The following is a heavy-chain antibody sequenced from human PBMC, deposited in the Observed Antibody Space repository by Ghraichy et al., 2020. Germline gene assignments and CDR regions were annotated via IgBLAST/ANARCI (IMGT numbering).Heavy chain of an antibody. Sequence: SETLSLTCTVSGGSISSYYWSWIRQPAGKGLEWIGRIYTSGSTNYNPSLKSRVTMSVDTSKNQFSLKLSSVTAADTAVYYCAGTYSSGWGGGMDVWGQGTKVTVSS. J-gene: IGHJ6*02. CDR2: IYTSGST. D-gene: IGHD6-19*01. V-gene: IGHV4-4*07. CDR1: GGSISSYY. CDR3: AGTYSSGWGGGMDV.